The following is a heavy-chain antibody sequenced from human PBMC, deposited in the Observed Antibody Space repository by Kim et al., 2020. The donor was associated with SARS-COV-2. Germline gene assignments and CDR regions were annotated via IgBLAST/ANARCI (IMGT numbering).Heavy chain of an antibody. CDR2: INPSGGST. CDR1: GYTFTSYY. D-gene: IGHD6-19*01. V-gene: IGHV1-46*01. CDR3: ASPYSSGWYGGRYYYYGMDV. J-gene: IGHJ6*02. Sequence: ASVKVSCKASGYTFTSYYMHWVRQAPGQGLEWMGIINPSGGSTSYAQKFQGRVTMTRDTSTSTVYMELSSLRSEDTAVYYCASPYSSGWYGGRYYYYGMDVWGQGTTVTVSS.